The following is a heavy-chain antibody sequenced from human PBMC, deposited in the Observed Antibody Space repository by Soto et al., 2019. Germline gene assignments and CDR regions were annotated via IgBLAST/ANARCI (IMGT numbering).Heavy chain of an antibody. CDR3: ARELADSSLDDY. J-gene: IGHJ4*01. D-gene: IGHD2-2*01. V-gene: IGHV1-69*10. CDR1: GGTFSTQT. CDR2: IIPILRKA. Sequence: ASVKVSCKVSGGTFSTQTINWVRQAPGQGLEWLGGIIPILRKANYAQKFQGRVTILADRSTSTGYMELSSLRSEDTAVYYCARELADSSLDDYWG.